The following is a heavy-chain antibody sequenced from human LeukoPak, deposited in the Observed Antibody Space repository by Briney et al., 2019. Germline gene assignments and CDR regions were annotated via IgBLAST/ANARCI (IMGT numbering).Heavy chain of an antibody. CDR2: ISAYNGNT. V-gene: IGHV1-18*01. J-gene: IGHJ6*03. CDR3: ARGQTGDTRYYYYMDV. Sequence: ATVKVSCKASGYTFTSYGIRWVRQAPGQGLDWMGWISAYNGNTNYAQKLQGRVTMTTDTSTSTAYMELRSLRSDDTAVYYCARGQTGDTRYYYYMDVWGKGTTVTVSS. D-gene: IGHD7-27*01. CDR1: GYTFTSYG.